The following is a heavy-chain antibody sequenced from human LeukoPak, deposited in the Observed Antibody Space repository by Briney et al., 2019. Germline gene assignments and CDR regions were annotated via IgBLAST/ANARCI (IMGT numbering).Heavy chain of an antibody. V-gene: IGHV4-59*08. Sequence: SETLSLTCTVSGGSISSYYWSWIRQPPGKGLEWIGYIYYSGSTNYNPSLKSRVTISVDTSKNQFSLKLSSVTAADTAVYYCARGVSSSWYIGVTFDYWGQGTLVTVSS. J-gene: IGHJ4*02. D-gene: IGHD6-13*01. CDR1: GGSISSYY. CDR2: IYYSGST. CDR3: ARGVSSSWYIGVTFDY.